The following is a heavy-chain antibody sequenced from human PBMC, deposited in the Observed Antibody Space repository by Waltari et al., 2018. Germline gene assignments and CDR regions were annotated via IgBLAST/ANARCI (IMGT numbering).Heavy chain of an antibody. V-gene: IGHV4-34*01. CDR1: GGSFSGYY. CDR3: ARGRVPPMFGVVRRANWFDP. Sequence: QVQLQQWGAGLLKPSETLSLTCAVYGGSFSGYYWSWIRQPPGKGLEWIGEINHSGSTNYTPSLKSRVTISVDTSKNQFSLKLSSVTAADTAVYYCARGRVPPMFGVVRRANWFDPWGQGTLVTVSS. D-gene: IGHD3-3*01. CDR2: INHSGST. J-gene: IGHJ5*02.